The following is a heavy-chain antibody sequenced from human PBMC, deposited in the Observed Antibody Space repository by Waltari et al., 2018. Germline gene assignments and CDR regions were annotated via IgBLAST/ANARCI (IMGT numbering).Heavy chain of an antibody. CDR3: ARVETLYRIAAAGNYYYYDYMDV. CDR2: IYTSGGT. D-gene: IGHD6-13*01. CDR1: GGSISSYY. V-gene: IGHV4-4*07. Sequence: QVQLQESGPGLVKPSETLSLTCTVSGGSISSYYWSWIRQPAGKGLEWIGRIYTSGGTNKNHSLKSRDTMEVETSKNQSSLKLSSVTGADTAGYYCARVETLYRIAAAGNYYYYDYMDVWGKGTTVTISS. J-gene: IGHJ6*03.